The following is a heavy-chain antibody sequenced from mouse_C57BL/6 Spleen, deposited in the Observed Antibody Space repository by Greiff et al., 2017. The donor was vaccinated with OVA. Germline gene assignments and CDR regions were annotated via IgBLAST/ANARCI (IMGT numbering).Heavy chain of an antibody. CDR1: GFTFSDYY. J-gene: IGHJ1*03. V-gene: IGHV5-12*01. D-gene: IGHD1-1*01. Sequence: EVMLVESGGGLVQPGGSLKLSCAASGFTFSDYYMYWVRQTPEKRLEWVAYISNGGGSTYYPDTVKGRVTISRDNAKNTLYLQMSRLKSEDTAMYYCARHALRAGYFDVWGTGTTVTVSS. CDR3: ARHALRAGYFDV. CDR2: ISNGGGST.